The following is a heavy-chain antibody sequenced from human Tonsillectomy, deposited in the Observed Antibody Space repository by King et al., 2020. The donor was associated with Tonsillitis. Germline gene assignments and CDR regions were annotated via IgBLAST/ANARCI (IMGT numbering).Heavy chain of an antibody. CDR2: IWYVGCNK. D-gene: IGHD3-16*01. CDR1: GFTFSSYG. CDR3: ARDRGGYYDGMDV. V-gene: IGHV3-33*01. Sequence: VQLVESGGGVVQPGRSLRLSCAASGFTFSSYGMHWVRQAPGKGLEWVAVIWYVGCNKYYADSVKGRFTISRDNSKNTLYLQMNSLRAEDTAVYYCARDRGGYYDGMDVWGQGTTVTVSS. J-gene: IGHJ6*02.